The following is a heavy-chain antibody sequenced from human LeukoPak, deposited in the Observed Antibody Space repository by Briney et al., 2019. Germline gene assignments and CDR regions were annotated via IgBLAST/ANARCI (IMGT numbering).Heavy chain of an antibody. Sequence: SVKVSCKASGGTFSSYAISWVRQAPGQGLEWMGRIIPILGIANYAQKFQGRVTITADKSTSTAYMELSSLRSGDTAVYYCARDQIPTYYYDSSGYGVDYWGQGTLVTVSS. CDR3: ARDQIPTYYYDSSGYGVDY. D-gene: IGHD3-22*01. CDR1: GGTFSSYA. CDR2: IIPILGIA. V-gene: IGHV1-69*04. J-gene: IGHJ4*02.